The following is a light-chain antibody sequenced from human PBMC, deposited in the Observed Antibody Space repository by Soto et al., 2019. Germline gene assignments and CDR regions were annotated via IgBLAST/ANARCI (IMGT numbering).Light chain of an antibody. V-gene: IGKV3-20*01. CDR1: HSFSSSY. CDR3: QQYGTSPWT. CDR2: ETS. J-gene: IGKJ1*01. Sequence: IVLTQSPGTLSLSPGERATLSCRASHSFSSSYLAWYQQKPGQAPRLLIYETSSRATGIPDRFSGSGSQTDFTLTISRLEPEDFAVYYCQQYGTSPWTFGQGTKVEIK.